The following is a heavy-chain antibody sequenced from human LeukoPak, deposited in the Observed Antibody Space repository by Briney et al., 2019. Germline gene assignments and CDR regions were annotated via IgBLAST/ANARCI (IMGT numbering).Heavy chain of an antibody. J-gene: IGHJ5*02. CDR1: GYTFTSYN. Sequence: ASVKVSCKASGYTFTSYNIGWVRQAPGQGLEWMGWISGYNGATHYARRLQGRVTMTTDTSTRTAYMELRSLRSDDTAVYYCARDPGYCSSTSCYRGWFDPWGQGTLVTVSS. CDR2: ISGYNGAT. D-gene: IGHD2-2*01. V-gene: IGHV1-18*04. CDR3: ARDPGYCSSTSCYRGWFDP.